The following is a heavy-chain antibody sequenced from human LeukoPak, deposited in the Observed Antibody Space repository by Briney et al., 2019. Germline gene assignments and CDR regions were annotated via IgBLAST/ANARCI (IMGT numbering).Heavy chain of an antibody. V-gene: IGHV1-46*01. J-gene: IGHJ4*02. CDR2: INPSGGST. CDR3: ARDPTLNYYDSSGYYDY. CDR1: GYTFTSYY. D-gene: IGHD3-22*01. Sequence: ASVKVSCKASGYTFTSYYMHWVRQAPGQGHEWMGIINPSGGSTSYAQKFQGRVTMTRDMSTSTVYMELSSLRSEDTAVYYCARDPTLNYYDSSGYYDYWGQGTLVTVSS.